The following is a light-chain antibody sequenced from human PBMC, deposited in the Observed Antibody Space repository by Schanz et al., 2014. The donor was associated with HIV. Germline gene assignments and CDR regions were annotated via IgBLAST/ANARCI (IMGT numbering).Light chain of an antibody. CDR1: QDISTY. Sequence: DIQLSQSPSFLSASVGDRVTVTCRASQDISTYLAWYQQKPGKPPNLLIYAASTLPTGVPLRFSGSGSGTDFTLTISSLQSEDFATYFCQQAKSFPYTFGQGTKLEI. V-gene: IGKV1-9*01. J-gene: IGKJ2*01. CDR2: AAS. CDR3: QQAKSFPYT.